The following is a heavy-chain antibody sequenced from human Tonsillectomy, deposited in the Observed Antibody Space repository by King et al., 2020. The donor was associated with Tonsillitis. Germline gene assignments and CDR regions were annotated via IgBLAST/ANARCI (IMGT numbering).Heavy chain of an antibody. Sequence: QLVQSGGGVVQPGGSLRLSCAASEFTFSNYAMHWVRQAPGKGPEWVAFIRYDGSKEYYADSVKGRFTISRDNSKNTLYLQMNTLRAEDTAVYYCAKDEAMIRGVIIPGGAFDIWGQGTMVTVSS. CDR3: AKDEAMIRGVIIPGGAFDI. D-gene: IGHD3-10*01. J-gene: IGHJ3*02. V-gene: IGHV3-30*02. CDR2: IRYDGSKE. CDR1: EFTFSNYA.